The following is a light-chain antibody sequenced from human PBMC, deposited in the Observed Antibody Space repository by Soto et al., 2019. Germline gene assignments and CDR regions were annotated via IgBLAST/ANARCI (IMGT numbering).Light chain of an antibody. CDR2: GNS. V-gene: IGLV1-40*01. Sequence: QPVLTQPPSVSGAPGQRVTISCTGSSSNIGAGYDVHWYQQLPGTAPKLLIQGNSNRPSGVPDRFSGSKSGTSASLAITGRQAEDEADYYCQSYDSSLSGWVFGGGTKLTVL. J-gene: IGLJ3*02. CDR1: SSNIGAGYD. CDR3: QSYDSSLSGWV.